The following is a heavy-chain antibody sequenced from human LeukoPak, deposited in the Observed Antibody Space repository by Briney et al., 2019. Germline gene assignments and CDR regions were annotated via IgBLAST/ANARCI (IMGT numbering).Heavy chain of an antibody. CDR2: IIPIFYTA. V-gene: IGHV1-69*05. Sequence: SVKVSCKASGGTFSSFVINWVRQAPGQGLEWMGGIIPIFYTANYAQKFQGRVTITTDESTSTAYMELSSLRSEDTAVYYCARDSSTGSGSYYGIYYYMEVWGKGTTVTGSS. J-gene: IGHJ6*03. CDR3: ARDSSTGSGSYYGIYYYMEV. D-gene: IGHD3-10*01. CDR1: GGTFSSFV.